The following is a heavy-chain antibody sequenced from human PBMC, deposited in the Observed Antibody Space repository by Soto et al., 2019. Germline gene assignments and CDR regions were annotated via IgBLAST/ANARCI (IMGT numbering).Heavy chain of an antibody. V-gene: IGHV3-23*01. D-gene: IGHD3-3*01. CDR1: GLTFSNYG. CDR3: AKQDDFWIGPLSL. Sequence: GGSLRLSCAASGLTFSNYGMCWVRQAPGKGLDWVSVISGSGGDTHYADSVKGRFTISRDNSKNTLYLQMNSLRVEDTAVHYCAKQDDFWIGPLSLWGQGTLVTVS. J-gene: IGHJ4*02. CDR2: ISGSGGDT.